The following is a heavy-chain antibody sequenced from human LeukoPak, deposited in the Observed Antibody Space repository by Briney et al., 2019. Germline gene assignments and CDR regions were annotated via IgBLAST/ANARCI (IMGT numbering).Heavy chain of an antibody. CDR2: ISSSGSTI. CDR3: ARDLRKRDSSSWYYRVVSGAFDI. V-gene: IGHV3-48*01. D-gene: IGHD6-13*01. CDR1: GFTFSSYS. J-gene: IGHJ3*02. Sequence: PGGSLRLSCAASGFTFSSYSMNWVRQAPGKGLEWVSYISSSGSTIYYADSVKGRFTISRDNAKNSLYLQMNSLRAEDTAVYYCARDLRKRDSSSWYYRVVSGAFDIWGQGTMVTVSS.